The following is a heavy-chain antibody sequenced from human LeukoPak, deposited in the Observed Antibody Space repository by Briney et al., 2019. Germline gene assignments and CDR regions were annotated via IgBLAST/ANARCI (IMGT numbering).Heavy chain of an antibody. J-gene: IGHJ3*02. Sequence: SETLSLTCTVSGGSISSYYWSWIRQPPGKGLEWIGYIYYSGSTNYNPSLKSRVTISVDTSKNQFSLKLSSVTAADTAVYYCARVGDLLRYFDWLLLTPNDAFDIWGQGTMVTVSS. CDR3: ARVGDLLRYFDWLLLTPNDAFDI. CDR1: GGSISSYY. D-gene: IGHD3-9*01. CDR2: IYYSGST. V-gene: IGHV4-59*08.